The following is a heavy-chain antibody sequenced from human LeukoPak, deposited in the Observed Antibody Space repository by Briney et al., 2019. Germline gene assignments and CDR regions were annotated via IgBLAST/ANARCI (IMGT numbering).Heavy chain of an antibody. J-gene: IGHJ4*02. CDR1: GFTFSSYA. D-gene: IGHD5/OR15-5a*01. V-gene: IGHV3-23*01. CDR2: ISGSGGST. Sequence: GGSLRLSCAASGFTFSSYAMSWVRQAPGKGLEWVSAISGSGGSTYYADSVKGRFTISRDNAKNSLYLQMNSLRAEDTAVYYCARSGVDEAAFDYWGQGTLVTVSS. CDR3: ARSGVDEAAFDY.